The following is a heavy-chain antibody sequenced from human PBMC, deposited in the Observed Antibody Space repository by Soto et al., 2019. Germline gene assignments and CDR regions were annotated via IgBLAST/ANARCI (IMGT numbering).Heavy chain of an antibody. D-gene: IGHD3-9*01. CDR2: ISSSSSTI. Sequence: GGSLRLSCAASGFTFSSYSMNWVRQAPGKGLEWVSYISSSSSTIYYADSVKGQFTISRDNAKNSLYLQMNSLRAEDTAVYYCARDVDDILTGYYNGFDYWGQGTLVTVSS. CDR1: GFTFSSYS. J-gene: IGHJ4*02. CDR3: ARDVDDILTGYYNGFDY. V-gene: IGHV3-48*01.